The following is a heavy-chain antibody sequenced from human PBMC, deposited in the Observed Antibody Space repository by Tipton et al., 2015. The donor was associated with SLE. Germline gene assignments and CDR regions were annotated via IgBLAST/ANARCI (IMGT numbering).Heavy chain of an antibody. CDR1: GFSISSGYY. V-gene: IGHV4-38-2*01. D-gene: IGHD1-1*01. CDR3: ARVAELERYDAFDI. J-gene: IGHJ3*02. CDR2: IYPSGST. Sequence: TLSLTCAFSGFSISSGYYSGWIRQPPGKGLEGIGSIYPSGSTYYHPSLKSRVTISVDTSKNQFSLKLSSVTAADTAVYYCARVAELERYDAFDIWGQGTMVTVSS.